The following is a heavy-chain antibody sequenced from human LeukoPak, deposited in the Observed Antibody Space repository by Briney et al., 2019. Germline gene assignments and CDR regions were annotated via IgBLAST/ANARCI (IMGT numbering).Heavy chain of an antibody. Sequence: GASVKVSCKASGGTFSSYAISWVRQAPGQGLEWMGWMNPNSGNTGYVQKFQGRVTMTRNTSISTAYMELSSLRSEDTAVYFCARGGVGTDFDYWGQGTLVTVSS. CDR1: GGTFSSYA. V-gene: IGHV1-8*02. J-gene: IGHJ4*02. CDR2: MNPNSGNT. D-gene: IGHD4-23*01. CDR3: ARGGVGTDFDY.